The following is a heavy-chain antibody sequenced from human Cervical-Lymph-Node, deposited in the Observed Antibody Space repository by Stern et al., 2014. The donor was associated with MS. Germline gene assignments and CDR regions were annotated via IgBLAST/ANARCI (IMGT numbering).Heavy chain of an antibody. CDR3: ARDKNGYNYFDY. CDR1: GFTVSSNY. CDR2: IYSGGST. J-gene: IGHJ4*02. Sequence: EVQLVESGGGLIQPGGSLRLSCAASGFTVSSNYMSWVRQAPGKGLEWVSLIYSGGSTYYADSVKGRFTISRDNSKNTLYLQMNSLRAEDTAVYYCARDKNGYNYFDYWGQGTLVTVSS. D-gene: IGHD5-24*01. V-gene: IGHV3-53*01.